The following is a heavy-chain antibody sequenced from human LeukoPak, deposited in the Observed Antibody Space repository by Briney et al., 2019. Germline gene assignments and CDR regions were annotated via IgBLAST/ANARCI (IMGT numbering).Heavy chain of an antibody. D-gene: IGHD5-24*01. J-gene: IGHJ5*02. CDR1: GGSISSYY. CDR3: ARATGGDGYNNWFDP. Sequence: SETLSLTCTVSGGSISSYYWSWIRQPPGKGLEWIGYIYYSGSTYYNPSLKSRVTISVDTSKNQFSLKLSSVTAADTAVYYCARATGGDGYNNWFDPWGQGTLVTVSS. CDR2: IYYSGST. V-gene: IGHV4-59*04.